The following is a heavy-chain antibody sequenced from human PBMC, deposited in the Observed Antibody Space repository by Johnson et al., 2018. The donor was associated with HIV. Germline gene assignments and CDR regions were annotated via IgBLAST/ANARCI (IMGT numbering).Heavy chain of an antibody. V-gene: IGHV3-11*04. J-gene: IGHJ3*02. Sequence: QVQLVESGGGWVQPGGSLRLSCGASGFSVSNTYMNWIRQAPGKGLEWLSNISSGGSVRYYADSVRGRFTISRDNAENSLYLQMNSLRAEDTAVYYCARHTGYDAFDIWGQGTMVTVSS. D-gene: IGHD2-21*01. CDR2: ISSGGSVR. CDR1: GFSVSNTY. CDR3: ARHTGYDAFDI.